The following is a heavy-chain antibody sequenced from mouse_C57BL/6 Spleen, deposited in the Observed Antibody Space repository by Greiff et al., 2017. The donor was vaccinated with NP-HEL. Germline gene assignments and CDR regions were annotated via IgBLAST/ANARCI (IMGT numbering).Heavy chain of an antibody. Sequence: VQLQQPGTELVKPGASVKLSCKASGYPFTSYWMHWVKQRPGQGLEWIGNINPSNGGTNYNEKFKSKANLTVDKSSSTAYMQLSSLTSEVSAVYYCARNGYYGSSLYYYAMDYWGQGTSVTVSS. V-gene: IGHV1-53*01. J-gene: IGHJ4*01. D-gene: IGHD1-1*01. CDR1: GYPFTSYW. CDR2: INPSNGGT. CDR3: ARNGYYGSSLYYYAMDY.